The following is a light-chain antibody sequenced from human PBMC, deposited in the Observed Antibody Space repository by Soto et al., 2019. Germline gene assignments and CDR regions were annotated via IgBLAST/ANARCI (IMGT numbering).Light chain of an antibody. V-gene: IGKV1-39*01. Sequence: DIQMTQSPSSLSASVGDRVTITCRASQSISNYLNWYQQKPGKAPNLLIYAASSLQSGVPSRFSGSGSGTDFTLTISSLQPEDFATYYCQQSYNTPRTFGKGKKGEIK. J-gene: IGKJ1*01. CDR1: QSISNY. CDR3: QQSYNTPRT. CDR2: AAS.